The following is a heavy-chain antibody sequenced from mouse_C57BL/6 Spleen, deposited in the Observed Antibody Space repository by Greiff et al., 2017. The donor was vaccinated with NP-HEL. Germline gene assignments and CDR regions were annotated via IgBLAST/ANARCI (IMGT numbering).Heavy chain of an antibody. V-gene: IGHV1-4*01. Sequence: VQLQQSGAELARPGASVKMSCKASGYTFTSYTMHWVKQRPGQGLEWIGYINPSSGYTKYNQKFKDKATLTADKSSSTAYMQLSSLTSEDSAGYYCARGPIQAWFADWGKGTLVTVSA. J-gene: IGHJ3*01. CDR2: INPSSGYT. CDR3: ARGPIQAWFAD. CDR1: GYTFTSYT.